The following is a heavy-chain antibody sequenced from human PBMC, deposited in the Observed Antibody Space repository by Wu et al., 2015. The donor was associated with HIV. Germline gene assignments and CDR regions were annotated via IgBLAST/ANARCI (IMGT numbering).Heavy chain of an antibody. Sequence: QVHLVQSGAEVKKPGASVKVSCKASGYTFTAYYIHCVRQAPGQGLQWMGIINPSGGSTTYAQKFQGRVTMTRDTSTGTVYMELSSLQSEDTAVYYCARGVVRERKFDPWGQGTLVTVSS. CDR2: INPSGGST. CDR3: ARGVVRERKFDP. V-gene: IGHV1-46*01. J-gene: IGHJ5*02. CDR1: GYTFTAYY. D-gene: IGHD2-15*01.